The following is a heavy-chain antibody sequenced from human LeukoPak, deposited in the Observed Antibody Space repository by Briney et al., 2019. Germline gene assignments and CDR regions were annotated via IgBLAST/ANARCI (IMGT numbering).Heavy chain of an antibody. V-gene: IGHV1-24*01. CDR2: FDPEDGET. CDR3: ATVKFVGYDFWSGPVDY. CDR1: GYTLTELS. Sequence: GASVKVSCKVSGYTLTELSMHWVRQAPGKGLEWVGGFDPEDGETIYAQKFQGRVTMTEDTSTDTAYMELSSLRSEDTAVYYCATVKFVGYDFWSGPVDYWGQGTLVTVSS. J-gene: IGHJ4*02. D-gene: IGHD3-3*01.